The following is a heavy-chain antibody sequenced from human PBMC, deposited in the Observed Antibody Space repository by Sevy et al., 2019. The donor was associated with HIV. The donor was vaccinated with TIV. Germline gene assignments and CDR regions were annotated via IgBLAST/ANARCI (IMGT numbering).Heavy chain of an antibody. Sequence: GGSLRLSCAASGFTFDDYAIHWVRQAPGKGLEWVSGISWNSGIIDYADSVKGRFTISRDNARNSLYLQMNNVRAEDTAMYYCAREGGYTDQGMDVWGQGTTVTVSS. CDR2: ISWNSGII. J-gene: IGHJ6*02. D-gene: IGHD5-12*01. CDR3: AREGGYTDQGMDV. V-gene: IGHV3-9*01. CDR1: GFTFDDYA.